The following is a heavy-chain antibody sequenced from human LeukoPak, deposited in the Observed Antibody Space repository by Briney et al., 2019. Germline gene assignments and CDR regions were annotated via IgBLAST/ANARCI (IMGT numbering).Heavy chain of an antibody. CDR3: ARSRIAAAGTFDY. V-gene: IGHV1-2*02. J-gene: IGHJ4*02. Sequence: ASVKVSCKASGYTFTGYYMHWVRQAPGHGLEWMGWINPNSGGTNYAQKFQGRVTMTRDTSISTAYMELSRLRSDDTAVYYCARSRIAAAGTFDYWGQGTLVTVSS. D-gene: IGHD6-13*01. CDR2: INPNSGGT. CDR1: GYTFTGYY.